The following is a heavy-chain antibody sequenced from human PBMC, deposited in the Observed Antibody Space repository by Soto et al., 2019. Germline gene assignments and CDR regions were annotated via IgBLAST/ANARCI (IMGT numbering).Heavy chain of an antibody. CDR2: IYWDDDK. V-gene: IGHV2-5*02. J-gene: IGHJ4*02. CDR1: GFSLSTSGVG. CDR3: APRLSLVSGWPLDY. Sequence: QITLKESGPTLVKPTQTLTLTCTFSGFSLSTSGVGVGWIRQPPGKALEWLALIYWDDDKRYSPSLKSRLTTXKXTXINQVVLTTHNMDPVDTAPYYCAPRLSLVSGWPLDYWGQGTLVTVSS. D-gene: IGHD6-19*01.